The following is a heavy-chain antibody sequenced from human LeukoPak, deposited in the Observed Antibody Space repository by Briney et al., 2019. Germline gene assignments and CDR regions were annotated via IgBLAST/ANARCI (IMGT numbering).Heavy chain of an antibody. Sequence: GGSLRLSCAASGLTFSSYAMHWVRQAPGKGLEWVAVISYDGSNKYYADSVKGRFTISRDNSKNTLYLQMNSLRAEDTAVYYCAREYLGSFDYWGQGTLVTVSS. J-gene: IGHJ4*02. CDR1: GLTFSSYA. V-gene: IGHV3-30-3*01. CDR3: AREYLGSFDY. D-gene: IGHD1-26*01. CDR2: ISYDGSNK.